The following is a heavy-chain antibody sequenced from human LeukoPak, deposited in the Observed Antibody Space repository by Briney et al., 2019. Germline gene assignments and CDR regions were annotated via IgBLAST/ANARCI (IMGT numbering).Heavy chain of an antibody. CDR1: GRSISPYY. V-gene: IGHV4-59*01. Sequence: SETLSLTCTVSGRSISPYYWSCIRQTPGKGLEWIGYILYSWTTTKYNPSLKSRVTISVDTYKNQFSLKLSSVTSADTAVYYCARVGEWNDLVYWGQGTLVTVSS. D-gene: IGHD1-1*01. CDR2: ILYSWTT. CDR3: ARVGEWNDLVY. J-gene: IGHJ4*02.